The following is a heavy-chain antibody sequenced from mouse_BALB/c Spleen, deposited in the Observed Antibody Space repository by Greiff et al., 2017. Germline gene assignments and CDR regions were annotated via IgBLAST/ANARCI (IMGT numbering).Heavy chain of an antibody. J-gene: IGHJ1*01. CDR1: GYTFTSYW. D-gene: IGHD4-1*01. CDR3: TSGTDFDV. V-gene: IGHV1-69*02. CDR2: IYPSDSYT. Sequence: QVQLQQPGAELVRPGASVKLSCKASGYTFTSYWINWVKQRPGQGLEWIGNIYPSDSYTNYNQKFKDKATLTVDKSSSTAYMQLSSPTSEDSAVYYCTSGTDFDVWGAGTTVTVSS.